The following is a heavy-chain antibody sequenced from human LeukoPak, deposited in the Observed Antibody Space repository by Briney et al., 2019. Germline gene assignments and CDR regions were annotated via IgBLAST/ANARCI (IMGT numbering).Heavy chain of an antibody. CDR1: GGSISSSNW. D-gene: IGHD2-21*02. CDR2: IYHSGST. Sequence: SGTLSLTCAVSGGSISSSNWWSWVRQPPGKGLEWIGEIYHSGSTYYNPSLKSRVTISIDTSKNQFSLKLSSVTAADTAVYYCARYSYCGGDCYDAFDIWGQGTMVTVSS. J-gene: IGHJ3*02. V-gene: IGHV4-4*02. CDR3: ARYSYCGGDCYDAFDI.